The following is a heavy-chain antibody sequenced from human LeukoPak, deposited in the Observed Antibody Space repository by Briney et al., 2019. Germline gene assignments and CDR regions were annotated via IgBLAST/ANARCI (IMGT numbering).Heavy chain of an antibody. J-gene: IGHJ4*02. CDR2: ISGSGGST. CDR3: AKETYYDFWSGYQKFDY. CDR1: GFTFSSYE. V-gene: IGHV3-23*01. D-gene: IGHD3-3*01. Sequence: PGGSLRLSCAASGFTFSSYEMNWVRQAPGKGLEWISYISGSGGSTYYADSVKGRFTISRDNSKNTLCLQMNSLRAEDTAVYYCAKETYYDFWSGYQKFDYWGQGTLVTVSS.